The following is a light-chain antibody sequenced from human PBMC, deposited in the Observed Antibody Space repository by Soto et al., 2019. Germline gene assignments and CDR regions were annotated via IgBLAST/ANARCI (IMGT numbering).Light chain of an antibody. V-gene: IGLV2-8*01. CDR2: EIN. Sequence: QSALSQPPSAAGSPGQSVTISCTGSSSDVGGYKYVSWYQQHPGKAPKIIIYEINIRSSGVPDRFWGSKSGNTASLTISGLQAEDEAEYYCCSYAGTYYAFGTGTKLTVL. CDR3: CSYAGTYYA. J-gene: IGLJ1*01. CDR1: SSDVGGYKY.